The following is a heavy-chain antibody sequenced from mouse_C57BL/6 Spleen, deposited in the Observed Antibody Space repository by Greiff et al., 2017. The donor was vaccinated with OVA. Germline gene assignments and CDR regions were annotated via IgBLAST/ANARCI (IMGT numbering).Heavy chain of an antibody. Sequence: QVQLKQPGAELVKPGASVKLSCKASGYTFTSYWMHWVKQRPGRGLEWIGRIDPNSGCTKYNEKFKSKATLTVDKPSSTAYMQLSGLTSEDSAVYYCAREEDGYYDYAMDYWGQGTSVTVSS. CDR3: AREEDGYYDYAMDY. D-gene: IGHD2-3*01. CDR1: GYTFTSYW. J-gene: IGHJ4*01. V-gene: IGHV1-72*01. CDR2: IDPNSGCT.